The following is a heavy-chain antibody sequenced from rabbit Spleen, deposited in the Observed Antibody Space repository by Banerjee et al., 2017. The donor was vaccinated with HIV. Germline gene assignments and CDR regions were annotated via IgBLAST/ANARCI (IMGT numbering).Heavy chain of an antibody. Sequence: QEQLVESGGGLVQPEGSLTLTCTASGFSFSSSYYMCWVRQAPGKGLEWIGCIRGDGGIIYYANWAKGRFTVSKTSSTTVTLQLNSLTVADTATYFCARTAGNGASWYFNLWGPGTLVT. CDR1: GFSFSSSYY. CDR2: IRGDGGII. J-gene: IGHJ4*01. V-gene: IGHV1S45*01. CDR3: ARTAGNGASWYFNL. D-gene: IGHD4-2*01.